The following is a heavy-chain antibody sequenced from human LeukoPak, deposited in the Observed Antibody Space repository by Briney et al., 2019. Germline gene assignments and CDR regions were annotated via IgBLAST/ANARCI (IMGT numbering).Heavy chain of an antibody. Sequence: SVKVSCKASGGTFSSYAISWVRQAPGQGLEWMGGIIPIFGTANYAQKFQGRVTITVDESTSTAYMELSSLRSEDTAVYYCANQLAVDGRGIDAFDIWGQGTMVTVSS. CDR1: GGTFSSYA. CDR3: ANQLAVDGRGIDAFDI. CDR2: IIPIFGTA. D-gene: IGHD4-23*01. J-gene: IGHJ3*02. V-gene: IGHV1-69*01.